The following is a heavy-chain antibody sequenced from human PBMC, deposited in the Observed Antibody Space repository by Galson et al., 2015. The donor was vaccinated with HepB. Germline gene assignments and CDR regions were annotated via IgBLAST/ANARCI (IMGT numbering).Heavy chain of an antibody. CDR1: EFTFDDYG. CDR2: ISYDGRNT. Sequence: SLRLSCAASEFTFDDYGIHWVRQAPGKGLEWVAVISYDGRNTYYADSVKGRFTISRDNSKNTLYLEMNSLRAEDTAVYYCAKEQRYSTSSDGYYYYYGMDVWGQGTTVTVSS. D-gene: IGHD6-6*01. J-gene: IGHJ6*02. CDR3: AKEQRYSTSSDGYYYYYGMDV. V-gene: IGHV3-30*18.